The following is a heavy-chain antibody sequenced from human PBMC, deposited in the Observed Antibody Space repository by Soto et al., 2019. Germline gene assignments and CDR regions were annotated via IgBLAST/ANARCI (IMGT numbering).Heavy chain of an antibody. CDR1: GFTFNSYG. J-gene: IGHJ4*02. CDR3: AKDTYYHDSSGYYVFDC. CDR2: VSYDGSKQ. D-gene: IGHD3-22*01. Sequence: GGSLRLSCAASGFTFNSYGIHWVRQALGQGLEWVAGVSYDGSKQYYTDSVRGRFTISRDNSRNTLDLQMNSLRAEDTAVYYCAKDTYYHDSSGYYVFDCWGQGTLVTVSS. V-gene: IGHV3-30*18.